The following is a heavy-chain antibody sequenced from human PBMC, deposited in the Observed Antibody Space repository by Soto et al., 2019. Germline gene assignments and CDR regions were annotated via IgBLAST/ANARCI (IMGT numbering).Heavy chain of an antibody. V-gene: IGHV4-34*01. Sequence: QVHLQQWGAGLLKPSETLSLTCGVYNGSFSDYFWNWIRQPPGKGLEWIGEIKESGFATYNPSLKRRVTMSVDTANNQFSLKVTSVTAADTAFYYCARGKSSGPLYYFDTWGQGTLVTVSS. J-gene: IGHJ4*02. CDR3: ARGKSSGPLYYFDT. D-gene: IGHD6-19*01. CDR1: NGSFSDYF. CDR2: IKESGFA.